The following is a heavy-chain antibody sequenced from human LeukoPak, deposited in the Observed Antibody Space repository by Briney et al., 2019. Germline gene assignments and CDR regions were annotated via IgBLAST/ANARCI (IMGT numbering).Heavy chain of an antibody. V-gene: IGHV3-30*02. Sequence: GGSLRLSCAASGFTFSSYGMHWVRQAPGKGLEWVAFIRYDGSNKYYADSVKGRFTISRDNSKNTLYLQMNSLRAEDTAVYYCASIAVAPGFERDYWGQGTLVTVSS. CDR1: GFTFSSYG. J-gene: IGHJ4*02. D-gene: IGHD6-19*01. CDR2: IRYDGSNK. CDR3: ASIAVAPGFERDY.